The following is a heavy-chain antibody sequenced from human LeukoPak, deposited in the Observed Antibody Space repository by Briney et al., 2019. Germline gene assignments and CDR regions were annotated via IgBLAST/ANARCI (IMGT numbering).Heavy chain of an antibody. D-gene: IGHD3-16*02. Sequence: GGSLGLSCAASGFTFSSYAMHWVRQAPGKGLEWVAVISYDGSNKYYADSVKGRFTISRDNSKNTLYLQMNSLRAEDTAVYYCARDRGYRNWFDPWGQGTLVTVSS. CDR1: GFTFSSYA. V-gene: IGHV3-30-3*01. CDR3: ARDRGYRNWFDP. CDR2: ISYDGSNK. J-gene: IGHJ5*02.